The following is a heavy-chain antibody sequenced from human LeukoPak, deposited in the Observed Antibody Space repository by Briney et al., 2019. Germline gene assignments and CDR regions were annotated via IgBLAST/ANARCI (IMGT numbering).Heavy chain of an antibody. D-gene: IGHD4-17*01. J-gene: IGHJ5*02. CDR3: AGAPIGGDYVGWFDP. CDR1: GGSISRYS. Sequence: SGTLSLTCTVSGGSISRYSWSWIRQPPGKGLEWIGYIYYTGTTHYNPSLTSRVTMSVDTSKNQFSLKLSSVTAADTAVYYCAGAPIGGDYVGWFDPWGQGTLVTVSS. V-gene: IGHV4-59*01. CDR2: IYYTGTT.